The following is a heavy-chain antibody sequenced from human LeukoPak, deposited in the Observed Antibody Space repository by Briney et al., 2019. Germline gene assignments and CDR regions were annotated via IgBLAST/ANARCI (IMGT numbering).Heavy chain of an antibody. CDR2: IYSSGST. J-gene: IGHJ4*02. V-gene: IGHV4-59*01. CDR1: GDSISNYY. Sequence: PSETLSLTCTVSGDSISNYYWSWVRQPPGTGLEWIANIYSSGSTYYNPSLKGRVTISMDTSKNQFSLKLSSMTTADTAVYYCARDIRRVGATLYFDYWGQGTLVTVSS. D-gene: IGHD1-26*01. CDR3: ARDIRRVGATLYFDY.